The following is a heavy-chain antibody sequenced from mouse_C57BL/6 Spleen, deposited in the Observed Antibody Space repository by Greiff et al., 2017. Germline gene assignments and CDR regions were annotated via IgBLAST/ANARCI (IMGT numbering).Heavy chain of an antibody. J-gene: IGHJ2*01. CDR1: GYAFTNYL. CDR2: INPGSGGT. CDR3: ARGYDGYLPY. D-gene: IGHD2-3*01. Sequence: QVQLQQSGAELVRPGTSVKVSCKASGYAFTNYLIEWVKQRPGQGLEWIGVINPGSGGTNYNEKFKGKATLTADKSSSTAYMQLSSLTSEDSAVYFCARGYDGYLPYWGQGTTLTVSS. V-gene: IGHV1-54*01.